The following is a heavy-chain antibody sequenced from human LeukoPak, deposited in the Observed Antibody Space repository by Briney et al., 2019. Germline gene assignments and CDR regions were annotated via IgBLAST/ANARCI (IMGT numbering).Heavy chain of an antibody. D-gene: IGHD2-2*01. CDR2: IRYDGSNK. CDR3: AQRQVVPAAGRDAFDI. CDR1: GFTFSSYG. V-gene: IGHV3-30*02. J-gene: IGHJ3*02. Sequence: GGSLRLSCAASGFTFSSYGMHWVRQAPGKGLEWVAFIRYDGSNKYYADSVKGRFTISRDNSKNTLYLQMNSLRAEDTAVYYCAQRQVVPAAGRDAFDIWGQGTMVTVSS.